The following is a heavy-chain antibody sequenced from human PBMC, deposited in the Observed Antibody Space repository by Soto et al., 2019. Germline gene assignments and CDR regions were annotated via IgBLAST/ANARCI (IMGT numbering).Heavy chain of an antibody. V-gene: IGHV4-30-4*01. D-gene: IGHD1-7*01. Sequence: SETLSLTCTVSGGSISSGNYYWSWIRQPPGKGLEWIGFISYSGSTYYNASLKSRVTISVDTSKNQFSLNLSFVTAADTAVYYCATMGTPATGLYYFDYWGQGTLVTVYS. CDR2: ISYSGST. CDR3: ATMGTPATGLYYFDY. CDR1: GGSISSGNYY. J-gene: IGHJ4*02.